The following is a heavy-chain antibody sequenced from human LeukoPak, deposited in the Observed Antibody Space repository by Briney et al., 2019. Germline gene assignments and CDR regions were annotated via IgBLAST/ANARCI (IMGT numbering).Heavy chain of an antibody. CDR2: INPRDGET. CDR3: ARTPRNGYIEGY. CDR1: GYNFAGYY. D-gene: IGHD5-24*01. V-gene: IGHV1-2*06. J-gene: IGHJ4*02. Sequence: ASVKVSCKGSGYNFAGYYIHWVRQAPGQGLEWMGRINPRDGETNFAQKFQGRVTMTRDTSISTAYMELSGLRSDDTAVYYCARTPRNGYIEGYWGQGTLVTVSS.